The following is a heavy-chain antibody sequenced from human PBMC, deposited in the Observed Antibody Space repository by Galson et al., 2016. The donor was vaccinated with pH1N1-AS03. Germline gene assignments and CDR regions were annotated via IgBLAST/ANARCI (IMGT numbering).Heavy chain of an antibody. V-gene: IGHV3-74*03. CDR3: ARRQERIVNGAYNRNVGYGTFDS. J-gene: IGHJ5*01. Sequence: SLRLSCAGSGFSFNNYWVHWVRQAPGQGLVWVARINNDGSDSTYADSVKGRFTISRDNSRNTVYLQMTGLRAEDTATYFCARRQERIVNGAYNRNVGYGTFDSWGQGTLVTASS. CDR1: GFSFNNYW. CDR2: INNDGSDS. D-gene: IGHD1-14*01.